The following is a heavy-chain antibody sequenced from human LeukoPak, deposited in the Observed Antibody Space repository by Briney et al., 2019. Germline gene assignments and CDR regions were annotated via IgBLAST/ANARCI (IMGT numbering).Heavy chain of an antibody. CDR2: ISSSSSYI. CDR1: RFTFSTYS. CDR3: AREAGAFDI. V-gene: IGHV3-21*01. J-gene: IGHJ3*02. Sequence: GGSLRLSCAASRFTFSTYSMNWVRQAPGKGLEWVSSISSSSSYIYYADSVKGRFTISRDNAKNSLYLQMNSLRAEDTAVYYCAREAGAFDIWAKGQWSPSLQ.